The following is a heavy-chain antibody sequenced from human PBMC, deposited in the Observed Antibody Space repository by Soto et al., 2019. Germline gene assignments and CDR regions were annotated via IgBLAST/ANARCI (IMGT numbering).Heavy chain of an antibody. CDR1: GASISPNC. D-gene: IGHD6-19*01. Sequence: PSETLSLTCSVSGASISPNCWSWIRQPPGRGLEWIGCINHSGSTNYNPSLKSRVTMSVDTSKNQFSLRLSSVTAADTAVYYCARGSGWNEYWGQGTLVTVS. CDR2: INHSGST. V-gene: IGHV4-59*01. J-gene: IGHJ4*02. CDR3: ARGSGWNEY.